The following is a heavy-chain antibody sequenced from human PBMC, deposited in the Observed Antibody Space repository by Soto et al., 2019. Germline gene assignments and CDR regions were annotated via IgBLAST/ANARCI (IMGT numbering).Heavy chain of an antibody. D-gene: IGHD4-17*01. V-gene: IGHV3-74*01. CDR3: ARPLDYGSYYFDY. J-gene: IGHJ4*02. Sequence: LRLSCAASGFTFSSYWMHWVRQAPGKGLVWVSRINSDGSSTSYADSVKGRFTISRDNAKNTLYLQMNSLRAEDTAVYYCARPLDYGSYYFDYWGQGTLVTVSS. CDR2: INSDGSST. CDR1: GFTFSSYW.